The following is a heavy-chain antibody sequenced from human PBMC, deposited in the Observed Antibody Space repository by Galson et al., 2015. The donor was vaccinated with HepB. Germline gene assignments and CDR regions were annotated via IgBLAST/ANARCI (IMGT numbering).Heavy chain of an antibody. D-gene: IGHD2-15*01. V-gene: IGHV1-3*01. CDR3: ARGDIVVVVAAIDY. CDR1: GYTFTSYA. Sequence: SVKVSCKASGYTFTSYAMHWVRQAPGQRLGWMGLINAGNGNTKYSQKFQGRVTITMDTSASTAYMELSSLRSEDTAVYYCARGDIVVVVAAIDYWGQGTLVTVSS. CDR2: INAGNGNT. J-gene: IGHJ4*02.